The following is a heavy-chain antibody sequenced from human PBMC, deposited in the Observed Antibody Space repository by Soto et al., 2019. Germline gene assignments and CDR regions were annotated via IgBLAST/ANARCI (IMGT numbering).Heavy chain of an antibody. D-gene: IGHD2-15*01. V-gene: IGHV1-69*08. CDR3: ARDQYCSVSSCFGYPDV. J-gene: IGHJ6*04. CDR2: IIPALGIT. CDR1: GDTFSTHT. Sequence: QVQLVQSGATVKRPGSSVRVSGQASGDTFSTHTITWVRQAPGQGLEWVGRIIPALGITTYAQRFQGRVTISAVRSTSTAYMVLSSLTSDDTALYYCARDQYCSVSSCFGYPDVWGGGTAVIVSS.